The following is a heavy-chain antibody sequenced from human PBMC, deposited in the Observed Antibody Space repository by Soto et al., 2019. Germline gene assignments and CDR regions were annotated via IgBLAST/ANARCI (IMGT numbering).Heavy chain of an antibody. CDR2: IYWDDDE. CDR3: AHSRNLITEDAQVGDFDS. D-gene: IGHD3-10*01. CDR1: GFSLTTDGEG. J-gene: IGHJ4*02. Sequence: QITLKESGPTLVKPTQTLTLTCSFSGFSLTTDGEGVGWVRQTPGEALEWLALIYWDDDERYSPSLKTILTITKDTSKNQVVLIMTNMAPMDTATYYCAHSRNLITEDAQVGDFDSWGQGTLVTVSS. V-gene: IGHV2-5*02.